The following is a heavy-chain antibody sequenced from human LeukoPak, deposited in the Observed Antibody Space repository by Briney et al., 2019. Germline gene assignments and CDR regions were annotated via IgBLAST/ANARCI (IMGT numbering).Heavy chain of an antibody. CDR3: ARALRYYSDSSGYAFDY. CDR2: IIPIFRTA. Sequence: ASVKVSCKPSGCTFKSFAISWVRQAPGQGLEWMGGIIPIFRTANHAQKFQGRVTITADESTSTAYMELSSLRSEDTAVYYCARALRYYSDSSGYAFDYWGQGTLVTVSS. D-gene: IGHD3-22*01. CDR1: GCTFKSFA. J-gene: IGHJ4*02. V-gene: IGHV1-69*13.